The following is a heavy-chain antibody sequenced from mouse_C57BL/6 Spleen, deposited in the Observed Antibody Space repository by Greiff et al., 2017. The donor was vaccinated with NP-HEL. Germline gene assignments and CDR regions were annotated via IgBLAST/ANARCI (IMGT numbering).Heavy chain of an antibody. V-gene: IGHV2-6*01. CDR2: IWGVGST. CDR1: GFSLTSYG. J-gene: IGHJ3*01. CDR3: ARGDYRRGFAY. Sequence: VHLVESGPGLVAPSQSLSITCTVSGFSLTSYGVDWVRQSPGKGLEWLGVIWGVGSTNYNSALKSRLSISKDNSKSQVFLKMNSLQTDDTAMYYCARGDYRRGFAYWGQGTLVTVSA. D-gene: IGHD2-13*01.